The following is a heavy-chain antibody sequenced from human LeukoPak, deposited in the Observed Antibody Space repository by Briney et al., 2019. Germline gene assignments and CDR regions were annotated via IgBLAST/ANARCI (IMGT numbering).Heavy chain of an antibody. V-gene: IGHV1-69*06. CDR2: IIPIFGTA. CDR1: GGTFSSYA. J-gene: IGHJ6*03. Sequence: SVKVSCKASGGTFSSYAISWVRQAPGQGLEWMGRIIPIFGTANYAQKFQGRVTITADKSTSTAYMELSSLRSEDTAVYFCARELHSSTWDYYYMDVWGKGTTVIVSS. CDR3: ARELHSSTWDYYYMDV. D-gene: IGHD2-2*01.